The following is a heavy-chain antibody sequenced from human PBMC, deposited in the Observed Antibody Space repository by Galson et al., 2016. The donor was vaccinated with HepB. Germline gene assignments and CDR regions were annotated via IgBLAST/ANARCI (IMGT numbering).Heavy chain of an antibody. CDR2: ISYDENNK. D-gene: IGHD2-2*01. CDR3: AAMREASTSFYGAQSY. CDR1: GFTFSSYA. J-gene: IGHJ4*02. V-gene: IGHV3-30*04. Sequence: LRLSCAASGFTFSSYAMHWVRQAPGKGLEWVSLISYDENNKHYADSVKGRFFISRDNSRNTLYVQMNSLRPEDTAVYYCAAMREASTSFYGAQSYWGQGTLVTVSS.